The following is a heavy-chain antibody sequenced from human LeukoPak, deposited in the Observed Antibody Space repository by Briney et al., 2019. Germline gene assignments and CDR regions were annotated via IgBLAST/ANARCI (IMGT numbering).Heavy chain of an antibody. CDR3: ASRVGSGSSDY. CDR2: IIPILGIA. D-gene: IGHD3-10*01. CDR1: GGTFSSYA. J-gene: IGHJ4*02. Sequence: ASVKVSCKASGGTFSSYAISWVRQAPGQGLEWMGRIIPILGIANYAQKFQGRVTITADKSTSTAYMELSSLRSEDTAVYYCASRVGSGSSDYWGQGTLVTVSS. V-gene: IGHV1-69*04.